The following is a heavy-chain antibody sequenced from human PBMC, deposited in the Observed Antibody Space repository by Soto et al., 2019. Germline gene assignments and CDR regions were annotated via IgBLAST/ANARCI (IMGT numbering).Heavy chain of an antibody. V-gene: IGHV5-10-1*01. CDR1: GYSFTTYW. D-gene: IGHD1-26*01. Sequence: LKISCQGSGYSFTTYWISWVRQMPGKGLEWMGKIDPGDSSTNYSPSFRGHITISVDRSINTAHLQFSSLKAADTAVYYCARLEKWYYNYYGLDVWGQGTMVTVSS. J-gene: IGHJ6*02. CDR2: IDPGDSST. CDR3: ARLEKWYYNYYGLDV.